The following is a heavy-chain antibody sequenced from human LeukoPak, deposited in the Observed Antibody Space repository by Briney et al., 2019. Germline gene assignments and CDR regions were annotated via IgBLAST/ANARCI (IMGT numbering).Heavy chain of an antibody. CDR3: AKDAYSSGSYYQRHDAFDI. V-gene: IGHV3-30-3*01. Sequence: GGSLRLSCAASGFTFSSYAMHWVRQAPGKGLEWVAVISYDGSNKYYADSVKGRFTISRDNSKNMLYLQMNSLRVEDTAVYYCAKDAYSSGSYYQRHDAFDIWGQGTMVTVSS. J-gene: IGHJ3*02. CDR1: GFTFSSYA. D-gene: IGHD3-22*01. CDR2: ISYDGSNK.